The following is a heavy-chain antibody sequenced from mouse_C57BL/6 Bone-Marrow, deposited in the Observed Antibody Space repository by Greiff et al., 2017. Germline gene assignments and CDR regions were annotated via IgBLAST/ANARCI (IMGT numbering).Heavy chain of an antibody. CDR1: GFTFSDYG. CDR2: ISSGSSTI. Sequence: EVQGVESGGGLVKPGGSLKLSCAASGFTFSDYGMHWVRQAPEKGLEWVAYISSGSSTIYYADTVKGRFTISRDNAKNTLFLQMTSLRSEDTAMYYCAKEGGNWYFDVWGTGTTVTVSS. CDR3: AKEGGNWYFDV. V-gene: IGHV5-17*01. J-gene: IGHJ1*03.